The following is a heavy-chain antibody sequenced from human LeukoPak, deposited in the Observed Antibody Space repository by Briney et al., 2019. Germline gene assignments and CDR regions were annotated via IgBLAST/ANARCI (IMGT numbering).Heavy chain of an antibody. D-gene: IGHD4/OR15-4a*01. CDR2: ISSASGTK. V-gene: IGHV3-48*01. J-gene: IGHJ6*02. Sequence: GGSLRLSCVVSGFTFSDYSMNWVRQAPGKGLEWVSYISSASGTKEYADSVKGRFTISRDNDKNSLFLQMDSLRVEDTAMYYCAKGLKPYYYYGMDVWGQGTTVTVSS. CDR3: AKGLKPYYYYGMDV. CDR1: GFTFSDYS.